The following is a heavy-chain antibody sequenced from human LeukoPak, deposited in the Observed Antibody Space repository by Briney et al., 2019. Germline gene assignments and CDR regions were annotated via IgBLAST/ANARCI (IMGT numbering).Heavy chain of an antibody. Sequence: SETLSLTCAVYGGSFRGYYWSWIRQPPRKGLEWIGEINHSGSTNYNPSLKSRVTLSVDASKNQFSLKLSSVTAADTAVYYCARGNFRYCSGGSCYSLIVYYYYYMDVWGKGTTVTVSS. CDR2: INHSGST. V-gene: IGHV4-34*01. J-gene: IGHJ6*03. D-gene: IGHD2-15*01. CDR3: ARGNFRYCSGGSCYSLIVYYYYYMDV. CDR1: GGSFRGYY.